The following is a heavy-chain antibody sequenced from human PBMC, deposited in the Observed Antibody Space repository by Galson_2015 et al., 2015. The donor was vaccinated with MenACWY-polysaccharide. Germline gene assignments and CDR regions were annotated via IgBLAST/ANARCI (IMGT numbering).Heavy chain of an antibody. CDR1: GYSFAGYW. D-gene: IGHD3-10*01. CDR3: ARITGGEYFQY. CDR2: IYPGGSDA. V-gene: IGHV5-51*03. J-gene: IGHJ1*01. Sequence: QSGAEVTKPGESLQISCTGLGYSFAGYWIGWVRQMPGKGLEWMGIIYPGGSDARFSPSFQGHVTMSVDKSISTAYLQWNSLKASDTAIYYCARITGGEYFQYWGQGALVTV.